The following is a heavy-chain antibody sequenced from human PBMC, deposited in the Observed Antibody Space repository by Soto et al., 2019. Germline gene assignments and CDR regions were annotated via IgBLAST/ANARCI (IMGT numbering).Heavy chain of an antibody. J-gene: IGHJ5*02. Sequence: QVQLVESGGGVVQPGRSLRLSCAASGFTFSSYGMHWVRQAPGKGLEWVAVIWYDGSNKYYADSVKGRFTISRDNSKNTLNLKMNSLRAEATAVYYCAREWEIAAAGNRNWFDPWGQGTLVTVSS. CDR3: AREWEIAAAGNRNWFDP. V-gene: IGHV3-33*01. CDR2: IWYDGSNK. CDR1: GFTFSSYG. D-gene: IGHD6-13*01.